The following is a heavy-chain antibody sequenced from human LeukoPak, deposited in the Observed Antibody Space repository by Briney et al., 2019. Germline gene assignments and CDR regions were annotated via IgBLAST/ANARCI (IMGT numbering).Heavy chain of an antibody. Sequence: RGSLRLSCAASGFTFSDYYMSWIRQAPGKGLEWVSYISSSGSTIYYADSVKGRFTISGDNAKNSLYLQMNSLRAEDTAVYYCARDQGIADYGMDVWGQGTTVTVSS. CDR2: ISSSGSTI. J-gene: IGHJ6*02. CDR1: GFTFSDYY. V-gene: IGHV3-11*01. CDR3: ARDQGIADYGMDV. D-gene: IGHD6-13*01.